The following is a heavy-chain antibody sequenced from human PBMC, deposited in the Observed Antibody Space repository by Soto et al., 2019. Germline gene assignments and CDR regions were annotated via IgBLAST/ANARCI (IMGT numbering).Heavy chain of an antibody. V-gene: IGHV4-59*01. D-gene: IGHD3-10*01. J-gene: IGHJ6*02. CDR1: GGSISSYY. CDR3: ARGFEWFGELCSMDV. CDR2: IYYSGST. Sequence: SETLSLTCTVSGGSISSYYWSWIRQPPGKGLEWIGYIYYSGSTNYNPSLKSRVTISVDTSKNQFSLKLSSVTAADTAVYYCARGFEWFGELCSMDVWGQGTTVTV.